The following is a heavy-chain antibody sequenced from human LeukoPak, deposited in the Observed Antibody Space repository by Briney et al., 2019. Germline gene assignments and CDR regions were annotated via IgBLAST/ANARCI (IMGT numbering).Heavy chain of an antibody. CDR3: ARDYTGMAKFDY. D-gene: IGHD5-24*01. Sequence: PGGSLRLSCAAFGFTFSSYSMDWVRQAPGKGLEWVSSISSSSNYIYYEDSLKGRFTISRDNAKNSLYLQMNSLRAEDTAVYYCARDYTGMAKFDYWGQGTLVTVSS. J-gene: IGHJ4*02. V-gene: IGHV3-21*01. CDR2: ISSSSNYI. CDR1: GFTFSSYS.